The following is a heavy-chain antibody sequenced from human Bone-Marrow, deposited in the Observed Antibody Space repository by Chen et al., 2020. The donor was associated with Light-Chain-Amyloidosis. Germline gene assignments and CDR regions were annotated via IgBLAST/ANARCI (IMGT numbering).Heavy chain of an antibody. D-gene: IGHD6-19*01. Sequence: QVQLVESGGGGVQPGRSLRLSCAASGPTFSSYGMHGVRQAPGKGLEWVAVISYDGSNKYYADSVKGRFTISRDNSKNTLYLQMNSLRAQDTAVYYCAKEQGLSVPYWGQGTLVTVSS. CDR2: ISYDGSNK. CDR1: GPTFSSYG. V-gene: IGHV3-30*18. CDR3: AKEQGLSVPY. J-gene: IGHJ4*02.